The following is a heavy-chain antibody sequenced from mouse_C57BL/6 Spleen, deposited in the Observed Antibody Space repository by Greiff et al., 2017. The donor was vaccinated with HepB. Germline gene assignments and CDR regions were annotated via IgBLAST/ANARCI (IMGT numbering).Heavy chain of an antibody. CDR3: ATLYYYGSSLFDY. D-gene: IGHD1-1*01. V-gene: IGHV1-74*01. CDR2: IHPSDSDT. J-gene: IGHJ2*01. Sequence: VQLQQPGAELVKPGASVKVSCKASGYTFTSYWMHWVKQRPGQGLEWIGRIHPSDSDTNYNQKFKGKATLTVDKSSSTAYMQLSSLTSEDSAVYYCATLYYYGSSLFDYWGQGTTLTGSS. CDR1: GYTFTSYW.